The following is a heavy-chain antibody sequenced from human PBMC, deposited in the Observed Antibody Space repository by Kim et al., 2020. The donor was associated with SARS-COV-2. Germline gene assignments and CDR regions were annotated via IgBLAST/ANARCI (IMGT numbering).Heavy chain of an antibody. Sequence: SVKVSCKTSGDTFSSYAITWVRRAPGQGLEWMGRVIPILNTRNYAQKFRGRVKITADTSTSTAYMELSSLRSEDTAIYYCAGVLNTFGGASVASQLDYWGQGTLVTVSS. V-gene: IGHV1-69*04. D-gene: IGHD3-16*01. J-gene: IGHJ4*02. CDR1: GDTFSSYA. CDR3: AGVLNTFGGASVASQLDY. CDR2: VIPILNTR.